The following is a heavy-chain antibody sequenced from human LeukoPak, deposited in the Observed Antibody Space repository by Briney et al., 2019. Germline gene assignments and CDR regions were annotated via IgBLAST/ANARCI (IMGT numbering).Heavy chain of an antibody. CDR1: GGSISSVTHY. J-gene: IGHJ4*02. D-gene: IGHD6-19*01. CDR2: SYYGGST. Sequence: PSETLSLTCTVSGGSISSVTHYWGWIRQPPGKGLEWIGSSYYGGSTYYNPSLNSRVSISVDTSINQFSLRLTSVTAADTALYYCARQLEESSGWGYHFDFWGQGTLVTVSS. V-gene: IGHV4-39*01. CDR3: ARQLEESSGWGYHFDF.